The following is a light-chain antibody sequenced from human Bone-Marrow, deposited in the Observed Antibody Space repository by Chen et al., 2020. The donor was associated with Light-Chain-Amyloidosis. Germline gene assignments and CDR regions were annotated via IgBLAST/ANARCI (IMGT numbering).Light chain of an antibody. CDR2: DES. V-gene: IGLV3-21*02. J-gene: IGLJ3*02. CDR1: NMGSTS. CDR3: QVWDRSSDRPV. Sequence: SYVLTQPSSVSVAPGQTATIACGGNNMGSTSVHWYQRTPGQAPLLVVYDESDRPSGIPERLSGSTSGNTATLTISRVEAWDEADYYCQVWDRSSDRPVFGGGTKLTVL.